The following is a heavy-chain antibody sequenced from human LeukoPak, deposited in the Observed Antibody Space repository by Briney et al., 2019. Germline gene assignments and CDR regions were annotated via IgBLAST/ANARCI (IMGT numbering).Heavy chain of an antibody. CDR2: IYCSGST. V-gene: IGHV4-38-2*02. Sequence: SETLSLTCTVSGYSINSGYFWGWIRQPPLKGLEWIGSIYCSGSTYYNPSLKSRVTISVDTSKNQFSLKLSSVTAADTAVYYCARGWGYYYYYMDVWGKGTTVTVSS. J-gene: IGHJ6*03. D-gene: IGHD7-27*01. CDR3: ARGWGYYYYYMDV. CDR1: GYSINSGYF.